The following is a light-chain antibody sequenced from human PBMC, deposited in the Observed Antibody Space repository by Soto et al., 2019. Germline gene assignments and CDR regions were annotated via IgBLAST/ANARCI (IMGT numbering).Light chain of an antibody. CDR1: ESISNNY. J-gene: IGKJ1*01. V-gene: IGKV3-20*01. Sequence: EIVLTQSPDTLSLSPGEEATLSCRTSESISNNYLAWYQQKAGQAPRLLIYGASGRATGIPDRFSGSGSGKDFPLTISKLEPEDFAVYYCQQYGTSPTWTFGQGTNVEVK. CDR2: GAS. CDR3: QQYGTSPTWT.